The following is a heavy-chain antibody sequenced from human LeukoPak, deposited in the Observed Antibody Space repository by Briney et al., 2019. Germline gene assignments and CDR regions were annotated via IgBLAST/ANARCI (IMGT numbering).Heavy chain of an antibody. J-gene: IGHJ4*02. Sequence: GGSLRLSCAASGFTFSSYSMNWVRQAPGKGLEWVSYISSSSTIYYADSVKGRFTISRDNAKNSLYLQMNSLRAEDTAVYYCARDWFGESPFDYWGQGTLVTVSS. D-gene: IGHD3-10*01. CDR1: GFTFSSYS. CDR2: ISSSSTI. CDR3: ARDWFGESPFDY. V-gene: IGHV3-48*04.